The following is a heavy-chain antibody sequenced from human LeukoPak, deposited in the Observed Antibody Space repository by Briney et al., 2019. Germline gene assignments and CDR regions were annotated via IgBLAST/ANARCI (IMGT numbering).Heavy chain of an antibody. Sequence: GGSLRLSCAASGFTFSSYAMHWVRQAPGKGLEWVAVISYDGSNKYYADSVKGRFTISRDNSKNTLYLQMNSLRAEDTAVYYCARDAPLFGVVIAYAFDIWGQGTMVTVSS. J-gene: IGHJ3*02. CDR2: ISYDGSNK. CDR1: GFTFSSYA. CDR3: ARDAPLFGVVIAYAFDI. V-gene: IGHV3-30-3*01. D-gene: IGHD3-3*01.